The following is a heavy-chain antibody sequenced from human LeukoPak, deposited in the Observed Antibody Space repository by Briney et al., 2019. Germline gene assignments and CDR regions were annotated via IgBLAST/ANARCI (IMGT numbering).Heavy chain of an antibody. CDR3: ARGLGPVWYYYYYMDV. V-gene: IGHV1-8*03. CDR1: GYTFTDYY. J-gene: IGHJ6*03. D-gene: IGHD2-8*01. CDR2: MNPNSGNT. Sequence: ASVKVSCKASGYTFTDYYIHWVRQAPGQGLEWMGWMNPNSGNTGYAQKFQGRVTITRNTSISTAYMELSSLRSEDTAVYYCARGLGPVWYYYYYMDVWGKGTTVTVSS.